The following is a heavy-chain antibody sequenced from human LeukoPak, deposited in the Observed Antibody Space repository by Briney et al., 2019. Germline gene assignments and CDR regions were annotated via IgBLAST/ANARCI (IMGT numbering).Heavy chain of an antibody. V-gene: IGHV3-30*04. CDR2: ISYDGSNK. J-gene: IGHJ4*02. CDR3: ARDRASGSPAGFDY. Sequence: GGSLRLSCAASGFTFSSFAMHWGREAPGEGLGWVAVISYDGSNKYYADSVKGRFTISRDNSKNTLYLQMNSLRAEDTAVFYCARDRASGSPAGFDYWGQGTLVTVSS. CDR1: GFTFSSFA. D-gene: IGHD3-10*01.